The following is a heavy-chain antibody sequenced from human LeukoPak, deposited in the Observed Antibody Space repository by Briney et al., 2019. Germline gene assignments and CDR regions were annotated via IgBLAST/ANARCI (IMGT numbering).Heavy chain of an antibody. CDR3: ARPLHTVTWGCMDV. CDR1: GFTFSSYA. Sequence: GRSLRLSCAASGFTFSSYAMHWVRQAPGKGLEWVAVITHDGSNKYYADSVKGRFTISRDNSKNTLYLQMNSLRAEDTAVYYCARPLHTVTWGCMDVWGQGTTVTVAS. D-gene: IGHD4-17*01. CDR2: ITHDGSNK. J-gene: IGHJ6*02. V-gene: IGHV3-30-3*01.